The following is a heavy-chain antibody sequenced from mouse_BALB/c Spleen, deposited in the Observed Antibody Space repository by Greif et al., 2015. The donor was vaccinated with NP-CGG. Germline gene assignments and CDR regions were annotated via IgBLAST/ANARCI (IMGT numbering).Heavy chain of an antibody. CDR1: GYTFTSYW. D-gene: IGHD2-3*01. V-gene: IGHV1-7*01. CDR3: ARSGDGYYYAMDY. J-gene: IGHJ4*01. CDR2: INPSTGYT. Sequence: LVESGAELAKPGASVKMSCKASGYTFTSYWMHWVKQRPGQGLEWIGYINPSTGYTEYNQKFKDKATLTADKSSSTAYMQLSSLTSEDSAVYYCARSGDGYYYAMDYWGQGTSVTVSS.